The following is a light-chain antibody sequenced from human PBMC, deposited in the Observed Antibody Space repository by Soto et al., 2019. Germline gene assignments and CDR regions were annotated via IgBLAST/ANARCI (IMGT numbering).Light chain of an antibody. CDR3: QQYGTSPLT. V-gene: IGKV3-20*01. J-gene: IGKJ4*01. CDR2: GIS. Sequence: EIVLTQSPGTLSFFPGERATLSCRASQNVAANSLAWYQHKPGQGPRLLIYGISSRATGTPDRFSGSGSGTDFTLTIDKLEPEDFAVYYCQQYGTSPLTFGGGTKVDI. CDR1: QNVAANS.